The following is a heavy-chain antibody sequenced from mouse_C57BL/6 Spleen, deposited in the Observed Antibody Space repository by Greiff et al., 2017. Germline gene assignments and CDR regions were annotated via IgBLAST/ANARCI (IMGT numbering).Heavy chain of an antibody. CDR1: GYTFTSYW. Sequence: QVQLKQPGAELVKPGASVKLSCKASGYTFTSYWMQWVKQRPGQGLEWIGEIDPSDSYTNYNQKFKGKATFTVDTSSSAAYMQLSSLTSEDSAVYYCARQLRRDSWFAYWGQGTLVTVSA. D-gene: IGHD4-1*02. J-gene: IGHJ3*01. V-gene: IGHV1-50*01. CDR2: IDPSDSYT. CDR3: ARQLRRDSWFAY.